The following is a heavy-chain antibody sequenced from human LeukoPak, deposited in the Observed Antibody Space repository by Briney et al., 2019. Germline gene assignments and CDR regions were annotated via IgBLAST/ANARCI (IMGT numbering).Heavy chain of an antibody. D-gene: IGHD3-10*01. V-gene: IGHV1-69*13. CDR3: ARGLVLWSRDPLYYMDV. Sequence: SVEVSCKASGGTFSSYAISRVRQAPGQGLEWMGGIIPIFGTPKYAQKFQDRVTITADESTSTAYMELSSLRSEGTAVYYCARGLVLWSRDPLYYMDVWGKGTTVTVSS. CDR1: GGTFSSYA. CDR2: IIPIFGTP. J-gene: IGHJ6*03.